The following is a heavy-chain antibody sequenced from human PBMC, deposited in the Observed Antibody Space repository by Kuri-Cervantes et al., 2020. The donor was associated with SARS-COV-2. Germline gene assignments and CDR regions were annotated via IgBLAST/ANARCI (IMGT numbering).Heavy chain of an antibody. J-gene: IGHJ4*02. D-gene: IGHD3-10*01. V-gene: IGHV3-48*01. Sequence: GESLKISCAASGFTFSSYWMSWVRQAPGKGLEWVSYISSSSSTIYYADSVKGRFTISRDNAENSLYLQMNSLRAEDTAVYYCASGFGEGASWGQGTLVTVSS. CDR3: ASGFGEGAS. CDR1: GFTFSSYW. CDR2: ISSSSSTI.